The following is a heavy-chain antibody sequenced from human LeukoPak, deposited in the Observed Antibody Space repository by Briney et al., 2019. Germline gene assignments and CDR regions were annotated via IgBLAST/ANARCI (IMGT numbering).Heavy chain of an antibody. J-gene: IGHJ4*02. CDR3: ARRGGGGYSYGYDYFDY. CDR1: GYSFSSYW. CDR2: IYPGDSEK. Sequence: GESLKISCKGLGYSFSSYWNAWVRQMPGKGLECMGIIYPGDSEKRYSPSFQGQVTISVDRSITTAYLQWSSLQASDTAMYYCARRGGGGYSYGYDYFDYWGQGTLVTVSS. V-gene: IGHV5-51*01. D-gene: IGHD5-18*01.